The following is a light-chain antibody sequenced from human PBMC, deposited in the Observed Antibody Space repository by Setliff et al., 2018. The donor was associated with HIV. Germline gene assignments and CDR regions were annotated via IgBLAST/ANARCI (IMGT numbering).Light chain of an antibody. CDR1: SSDVGNYNY. CDR2: DVV. J-gene: IGLJ1*01. V-gene: IGLV2-11*01. Sequence: QSALTQPRSVSGSPGQSVTISCTGTSSDVGNYNYVTWYQQHPGKAPKLMIYDVVKRPSGVPDRFSGAKSGNTASLTISGLQAEDEADYYCCSYAGGSTYVFGTGTKVTVL. CDR3: CSYAGGSTYV.